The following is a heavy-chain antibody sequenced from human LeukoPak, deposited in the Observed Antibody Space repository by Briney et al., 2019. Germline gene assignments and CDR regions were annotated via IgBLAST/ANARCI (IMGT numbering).Heavy chain of an antibody. CDR3: AKDGLSPFDY. J-gene: IGHJ4*02. V-gene: IGHV3-30*18. CDR1: GFTFSSYG. D-gene: IGHD2-2*03. CDR2: ISYDGSNK. Sequence: GRSLRLSCAASGFTFSSYGMHWVRQAPGKGLEWVAVISYDGSNKYYADSVKGRFIISRDNSKNTLYLQMNSLRAEDTAVYYCAKDGLSPFDYWGQGTLVTVSS.